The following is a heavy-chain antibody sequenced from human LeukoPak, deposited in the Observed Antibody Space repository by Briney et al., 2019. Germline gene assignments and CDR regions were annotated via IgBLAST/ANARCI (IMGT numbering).Heavy chain of an antibody. D-gene: IGHD4-17*01. Sequence: PGGSLRLSCAASGFTFSSYGMHWVRQPPGKGLEWVAVIWYDGSNKYYADSVKGRVTISRDNYKNTLYLQMNGLRAEDTAVYYCARDHDYGDMYSVCWGQGALVTVSS. CDR1: GFTFSSYG. CDR3: ARDHDYGDMYSVC. V-gene: IGHV3-33*01. CDR2: IWYDGSNK. J-gene: IGHJ4*02.